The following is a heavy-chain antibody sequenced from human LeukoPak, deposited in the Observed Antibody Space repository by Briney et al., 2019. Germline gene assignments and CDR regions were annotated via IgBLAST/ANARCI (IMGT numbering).Heavy chain of an antibody. D-gene: IGHD4-17*01. CDR2: ISYDGKKS. CDR1: GFTFSNYV. CDR3: ARGQTSVTPSDYFDY. Sequence: GGSLRLSCAASGFTFSNYVMHWVRQAPGKGLEWVAAISYDGKKSYYTDSVKGRFTISRDNSKNTLYLDVYSLSPDDTAVYYCARGQTSVTPSDYFDYWGQGTLVTVAS. V-gene: IGHV3-30*03. J-gene: IGHJ4*02.